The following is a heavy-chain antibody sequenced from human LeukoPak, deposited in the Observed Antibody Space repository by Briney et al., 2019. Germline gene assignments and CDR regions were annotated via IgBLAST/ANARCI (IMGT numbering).Heavy chain of an antibody. Sequence: ASMKVSCKASGYTFTGYYMHWVRQAPGQGLEWMGWINPNSGGTNYAQKFQGRVTMTRDTSISTAYMELGRLSSDDTAVYYCARDFVEDYYDSSGSLDYWGQGTLVTVPS. CDR2: INPNSGGT. D-gene: IGHD3-22*01. V-gene: IGHV1-2*02. CDR1: GYTFTGYY. J-gene: IGHJ4*02. CDR3: ARDFVEDYYDSSGSLDY.